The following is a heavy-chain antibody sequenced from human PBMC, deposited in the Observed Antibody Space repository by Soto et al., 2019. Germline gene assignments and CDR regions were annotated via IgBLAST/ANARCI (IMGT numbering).Heavy chain of an antibody. J-gene: IGHJ5*02. D-gene: IGHD1-26*01. V-gene: IGHV1-2*02. Sequence: ASVKVSCKASGYIFTGHYMHWVRQPPGQGLEWMGWINPASGATNYVQKFHGRITMTRDTSMSTAYLELSSLRSDDTAVYYCARDGDIVGAWNHWGQGTLVTVSS. CDR2: INPASGAT. CDR3: ARDGDIVGAWNH. CDR1: GYIFTGHY.